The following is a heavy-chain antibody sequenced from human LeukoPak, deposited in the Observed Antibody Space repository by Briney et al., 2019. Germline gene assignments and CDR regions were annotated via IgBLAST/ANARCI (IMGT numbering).Heavy chain of an antibody. V-gene: IGHV3-23*01. CDR2: ISGSGGST. CDR1: GFTISSYA. D-gene: IGHD6-19*01. CDR3: AKLFSGWYVGQFDY. Sequence: GGSLRLSCAASGFTISSYAMSWVRQAPGKGLEWVSAISGSGGSTYYADSVKGRFTISRDNSKNTLYLQMNSLRAEDTAVYYCAKLFSGWYVGQFDYWGQGTLVTVSS. J-gene: IGHJ4*02.